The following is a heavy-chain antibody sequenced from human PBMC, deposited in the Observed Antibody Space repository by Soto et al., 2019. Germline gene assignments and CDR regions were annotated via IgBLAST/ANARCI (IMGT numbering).Heavy chain of an antibody. J-gene: IGHJ4*02. CDR1: GGSISSYY. Sequence: SETLSLTCNVSGGSISSYYWSWVRQSPGKGLEWIGYFYYSGTTNYNPSLKSRVTISIDMSKNQISLKLSSVTAADTAVYYCARRYGSCFDYWGQGTLVTVSS. D-gene: IGHD5-18*01. CDR3: ARRYGSCFDY. CDR2: FYYSGTT. V-gene: IGHV4-59*08.